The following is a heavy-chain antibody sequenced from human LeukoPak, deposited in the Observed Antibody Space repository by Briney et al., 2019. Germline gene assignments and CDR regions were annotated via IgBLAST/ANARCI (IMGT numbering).Heavy chain of an antibody. Sequence: SETLSLTCAAYGGSFSGYYWSWIRQPPGKGLEWIGEINHSGSTNYNPSLKSRVTISVDTSKNQFSLKLSSVTAADTALYYCARLYCYDSSGYYQYYYYYYGMDVWGQGTTVTVSS. J-gene: IGHJ6*02. CDR1: GGSFSGYY. D-gene: IGHD3-22*01. CDR3: ARLYCYDSSGYYQYYYYYYGMDV. CDR2: INHSGST. V-gene: IGHV4-34*01.